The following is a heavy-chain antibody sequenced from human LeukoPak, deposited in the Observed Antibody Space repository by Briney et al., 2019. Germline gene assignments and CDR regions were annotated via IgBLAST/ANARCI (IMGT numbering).Heavy chain of an antibody. V-gene: IGHV3-23*03. CDR3: ARDSSGYILGYYGMDV. CDR2: IYSDGTT. Sequence: QPGGSLRLSCAASGFTFSSYAMTWVRQAPGKKLEWVSDIYSDGTTFYADSVKGRFTISRDNSKNTLYLQMNSLRAEDTAVYHCARDSSGYILGYYGMDVWGQGTTVTVSS. J-gene: IGHJ6*02. CDR1: GFTFSSYA. D-gene: IGHD3-22*01.